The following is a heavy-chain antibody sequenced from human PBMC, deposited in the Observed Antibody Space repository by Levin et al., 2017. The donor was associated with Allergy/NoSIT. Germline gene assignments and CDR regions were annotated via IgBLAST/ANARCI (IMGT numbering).Heavy chain of an antibody. CDR2: INHSGST. D-gene: IGHD2-15*01. J-gene: IGHJ6*02. CDR3: ARGMTSGGLFADYYYGMDV. V-gene: IGHV4-34*01. CDR1: GGSFSGYY. Sequence: SETLSLTCAVYGGSFSGYYWSWIRQPPGKGLEWIGEINHSGSTNYNPSLKSRVTISVDTSKNQFSLKLSSVTAADTAVYYCARGMTSGGLFADYYYGMDVWGQGTTVTVSS.